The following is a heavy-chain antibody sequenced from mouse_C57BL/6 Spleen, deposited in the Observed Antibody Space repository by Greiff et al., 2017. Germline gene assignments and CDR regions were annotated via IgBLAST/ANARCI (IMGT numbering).Heavy chain of an antibody. V-gene: IGHV1-82*01. D-gene: IGHD1-1*01. CDR3: ARRTTVAPYAMDY. CDR1: GYAFSRSW. CDR2: IYPGDGDT. Sequence: VQLQQSGPELVKPGASVKISCKASGYAFSRSWMNWVKQRPGKGLEWIGRIYPGDGDTNYNGKFKGKGTLTADKSSSTAYMQLSSLTSEYSSVYFCARRTTVAPYAMDYWGQGTSVTVSS. J-gene: IGHJ4*01.